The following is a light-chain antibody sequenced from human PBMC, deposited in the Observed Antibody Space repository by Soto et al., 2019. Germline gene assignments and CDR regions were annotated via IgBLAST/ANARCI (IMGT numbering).Light chain of an antibody. Sequence: QSVLTQPPSASGTPGQRVTISCSGSSSNIGINTVNWYQQVPGTAPKLLIYTDNQRPSGVPDRFSGSKSGTSASLAISGLQSEDEADYYCAECDDSLNGFYVFGTGTKVIVL. CDR2: TDN. V-gene: IGLV1-44*01. CDR1: SSNIGINT. CDR3: AECDDSLNGFYV. J-gene: IGLJ1*01.